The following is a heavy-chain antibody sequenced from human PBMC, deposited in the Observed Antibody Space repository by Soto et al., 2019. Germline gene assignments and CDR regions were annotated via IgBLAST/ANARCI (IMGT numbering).Heavy chain of an antibody. D-gene: IGHD4-4*01. J-gene: IGHJ6*02. CDR2: IYYSGST. V-gene: IGHV4-31*03. Sequence: SETLSLTCTVSGDSISSGGYYWSRIRQHPGKGLEWIGYIYYSGSTYYNPSLKSRVTISVDTSKNQFSLKLSSVTAADTAVYYCARDRSYSNSSHYYYGMDVWGQGTTVTVSS. CDR3: ARDRSYSNSSHYYYGMDV. CDR1: GDSISSGGYY.